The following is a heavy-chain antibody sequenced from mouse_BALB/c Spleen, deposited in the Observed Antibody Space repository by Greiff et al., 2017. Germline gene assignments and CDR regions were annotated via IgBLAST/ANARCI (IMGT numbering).Heavy chain of an antibody. CDR3: ARDGDYYGSSYVRYFDY. D-gene: IGHD1-1*01. CDR1: GFTFSDYY. J-gene: IGHJ2*01. V-gene: IGHV5-4*02. Sequence: DVKLVESGGGLVKPGGSLKLSCAASGFTFSDYYMYWVRQTPEKRLEWVATISDGGSYTYYPDSVKGRFTISRDNAKNNLYLQMSSLKSEDTAMYYCARDGDYYGSSYVRYFDYWGQGTTLTVSS. CDR2: ISDGGSYT.